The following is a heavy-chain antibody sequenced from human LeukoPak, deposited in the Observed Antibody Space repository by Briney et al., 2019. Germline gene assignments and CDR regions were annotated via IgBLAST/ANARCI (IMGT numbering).Heavy chain of an antibody. CDR1: GFTFSSYE. J-gene: IGHJ3*02. Sequence: PGGSLRLSCAASGFTFSSYEMNWVRQAPGKGLVWVSRINSDGSSTSYADSVKGRFTISRDNAKNTLYLQMNSLRAEDTAVYYCARDSLYYYDSSGYRLGAFDIWGQGTMVTVSS. D-gene: IGHD3-22*01. V-gene: IGHV3-74*01. CDR2: INSDGSST. CDR3: ARDSLYYYDSSGYRLGAFDI.